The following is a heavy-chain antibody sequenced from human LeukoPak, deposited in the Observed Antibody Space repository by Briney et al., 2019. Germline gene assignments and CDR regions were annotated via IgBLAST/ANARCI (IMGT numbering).Heavy chain of an antibody. Sequence: GGSLRLASAASGFTFSSYAMHWVRQAPGKGLEWVAVISYDGSNKYYADSVKGRFTISRDNSKDTLFLQMHSLRPGDTAVYYCVREDTPATANYWGQGTLVTISS. V-gene: IGHV3-30*04. J-gene: IGHJ4*02. D-gene: IGHD2-21*02. CDR3: VREDTPATANY. CDR2: ISYDGSNK. CDR1: GFTFSSYA.